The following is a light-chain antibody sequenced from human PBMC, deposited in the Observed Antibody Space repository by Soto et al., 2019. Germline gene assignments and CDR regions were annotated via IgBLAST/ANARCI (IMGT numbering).Light chain of an antibody. J-gene: IGLJ1*01. CDR3: SSYTSSSTLEV. V-gene: IGLV2-14*01. CDR1: SSDVGGYNY. Sequence: QSALTQPASVSGSPGQSITISCTGTSSDVGGYNYVSWYQQHPGKAPKLMIYDVSNRPSGVSNRFSGPKSGNTASLTISGLQAEDEADYHCSSYTSSSTLEVFGTGTKLTVL. CDR2: DVS.